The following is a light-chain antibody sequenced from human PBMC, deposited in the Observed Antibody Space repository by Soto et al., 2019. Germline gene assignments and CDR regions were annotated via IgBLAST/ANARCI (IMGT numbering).Light chain of an antibody. J-gene: IGLJ2*01. V-gene: IGLV6-57*04. CDR3: QSYQSGNVV. CDR1: SGSIGSNY. CDR2: EDN. Sequence: NFMLTQPHSVSESPGKTVTISCTRSSGSIGSNYVQWYQQRPGSAPTPVIYEDNERPSGVPDRFSGSIDSSSNSASLTISGLKTDDEADYYCQSYQSGNVVFGGGTKLTVL.